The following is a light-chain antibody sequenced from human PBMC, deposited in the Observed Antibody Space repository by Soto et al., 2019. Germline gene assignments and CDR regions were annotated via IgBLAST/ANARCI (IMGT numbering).Light chain of an antibody. CDR2: GAS. J-gene: IGKJ3*01. CDR1: QSIGSN. CDR3: QQYNNWPLFT. V-gene: IGKV3-15*01. Sequence: EKVMTQSPATLSVSPGERATLSCRASQSIGSNLAWYQQKPGQAPRLLIYGASTRATGIPARFSGSGFGTDFTLTISSLQSEDFAVYFCQQYNNWPLFTFGPGTKVDIK.